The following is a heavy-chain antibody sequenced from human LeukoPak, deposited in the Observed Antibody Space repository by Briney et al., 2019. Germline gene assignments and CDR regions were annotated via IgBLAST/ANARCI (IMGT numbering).Heavy chain of an antibody. J-gene: IGHJ4*02. Sequence: PGGSLRLSCAASGFTFSSYWMHWVRQAPGKGLVWVSRINSDGSSRSYADSVKGRFTISRDNAKNSLYLQMNSLRAEDTALYYCAREVSEGFDFWGQGTLVTVSS. CDR2: INSDGSSR. V-gene: IGHV3-74*01. CDR1: GFTFSSYW. CDR3: AREVSEGFDF. D-gene: IGHD3-22*01.